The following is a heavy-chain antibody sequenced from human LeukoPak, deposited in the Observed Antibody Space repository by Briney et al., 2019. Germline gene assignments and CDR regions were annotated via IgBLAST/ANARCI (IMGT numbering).Heavy chain of an antibody. D-gene: IGHD1-7*01. J-gene: IGHJ4*02. CDR3: ARAELELLSPFDY. V-gene: IGHV3-30-3*01. CDR1: GFTFSSYA. Sequence: GRSLRLSCAASGFTFSSYAMHWVRQAPGKGLEWVAVISYDGSNKYYADSVKGRFTISRDNSKNTLYLQMNSLRAEDTAVYYCARAELELLSPFDYWGQGTLVTVSS. CDR2: ISYDGSNK.